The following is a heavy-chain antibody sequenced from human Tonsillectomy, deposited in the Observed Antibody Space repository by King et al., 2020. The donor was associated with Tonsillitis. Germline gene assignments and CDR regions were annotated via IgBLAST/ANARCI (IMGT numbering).Heavy chain of an antibody. V-gene: IGHV3-30-3*01. D-gene: IGHD3-22*01. CDR1: GFTFSTYA. J-gene: IGHJ4*02. CDR3: ARDQSPGDSTGYLNY. Sequence: QLVQSGGGVVQPGRSLRLSCAASGFTFSTYAMHWVRQAPGKGLEWVALISYDGSEKYYADSVRGRFTISRDNSKNTLYLQMNSLRAEDTAVYYCARDQSPGDSTGYLNYWGQGTLVTVSS. CDR2: ISYDGSEK.